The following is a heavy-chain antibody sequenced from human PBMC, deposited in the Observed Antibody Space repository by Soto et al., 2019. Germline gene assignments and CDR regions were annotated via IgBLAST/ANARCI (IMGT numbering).Heavy chain of an antibody. D-gene: IGHD3-3*01. CDR3: ARGPPSYDFGVAFQH. V-gene: IGHV1-18*01. CDR1: GDTFTSYG. J-gene: IGHJ1*01. Sequence: GASVKVSCKASGDTFTSYGISWVRQAPGQGLEWMGWISAYNGNTNYAQKLQGRVTMTTDTSTSTAYMELRSLRSDDTAVYYCARGPPSYDFGVAFQHWGQGTLVTVSS. CDR2: ISAYNGNT.